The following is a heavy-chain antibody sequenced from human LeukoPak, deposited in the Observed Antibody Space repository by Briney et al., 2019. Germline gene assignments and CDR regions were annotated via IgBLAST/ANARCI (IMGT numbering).Heavy chain of an antibody. CDR2: IYYSGST. J-gene: IGHJ4*02. CDR1: GGSISSYY. D-gene: IGHD1-7*01. CDR3: ARTVNWNYGTFYFDY. Sequence: SETLSLTCTVSGGSISSYYWSWIRQPPGKGLEWIGYIYYSGSTNYNPSLKSRATISVDTSKNQFSLKLSSVTAADTAVYYCARTVNWNYGTFYFDYWGQGTLVTVSS. V-gene: IGHV4-59*01.